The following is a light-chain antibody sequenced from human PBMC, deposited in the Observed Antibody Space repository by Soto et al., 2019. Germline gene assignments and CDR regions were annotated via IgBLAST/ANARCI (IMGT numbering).Light chain of an antibody. J-gene: IGLJ3*02. CDR2: GNS. CDR1: SSNIGAGYD. CDR3: QSYDSSLSGWV. Sequence: QSVLTQPPSVSGAPGQRVTISCTGSSSNIGAGYDVHWYQQLPGTAPKLLIYGNSNRPSGVPDRFSGSKSCTSASRAITGLQAEDEADYYCQSYDSSLSGWVFGGGTKLTVL. V-gene: IGLV1-40*01.